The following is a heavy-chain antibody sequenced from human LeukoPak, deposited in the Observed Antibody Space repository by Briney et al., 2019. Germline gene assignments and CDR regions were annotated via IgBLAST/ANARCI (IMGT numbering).Heavy chain of an antibody. CDR2: INPNSGGT. J-gene: IGHJ5*02. V-gene: IGHV1-2*02. D-gene: IGHD2-15*01. CDR3: ASATPFGYNWFDP. CDR1: GYTFTGYY. Sequence: ASVKVSCKASGYTFTGYYMHWVRQAPGQGLVWMGWINPNSGGTNYAQKFQGRVTMTRDTSISTAYMELSRLRSDDTAVYYCASATPFGYNWFDPWGQGTLVTVSS.